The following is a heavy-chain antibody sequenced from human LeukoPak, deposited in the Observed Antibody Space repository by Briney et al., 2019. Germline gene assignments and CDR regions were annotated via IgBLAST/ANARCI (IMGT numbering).Heavy chain of an antibody. Sequence: GGSLRLSCAASGFTFSSYEMNWVRQAPGKGLEWVSYISSSGSTIYYADSVKGRFTISRDNAKNSLYLQMNSLRAEDTAVYYCARGPHEPQHIVVVTAIQYWFDPWGQGTLVTVSS. V-gene: IGHV3-48*03. CDR2: ISSSGSTI. CDR3: ARGPHEPQHIVVVTAIQYWFDP. D-gene: IGHD2-21*02. CDR1: GFTFSSYE. J-gene: IGHJ5*02.